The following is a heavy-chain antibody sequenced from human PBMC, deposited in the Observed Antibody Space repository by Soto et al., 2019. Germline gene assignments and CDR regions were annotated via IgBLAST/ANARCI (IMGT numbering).Heavy chain of an antibody. CDR2: IKSKDDGGTT. Sequence: GGSLRLSCAASGFTFSNAWMTWVRQAPGKGLEWVGRIKSKDDGGTTDYAAPVKGRFTVSRDDSKNTLYLQMNSLNIEDTAVYYCTTLTYQCWGQGTLVTVSS. J-gene: IGHJ4*02. D-gene: IGHD6-19*01. CDR1: GFTFSNAW. CDR3: TTLTYQC. V-gene: IGHV3-15*01.